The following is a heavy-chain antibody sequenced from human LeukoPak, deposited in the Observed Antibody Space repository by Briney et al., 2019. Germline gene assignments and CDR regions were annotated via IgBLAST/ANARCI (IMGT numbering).Heavy chain of an antibody. J-gene: IGHJ4*02. CDR3: ARLDGYSYGHFDY. Sequence: PSETLSLTCTVSGGSISSSSYYWGWIRQPPGKGLEWIGSIYYSGSTYYNPSLKCRVTISVDTSKNQFSLKLSSVTAADTAVYYCARLDGYSYGHFDYWGQGTLVTVSS. V-gene: IGHV4-39*01. CDR1: GGSISSSSYY. CDR2: IYYSGST. D-gene: IGHD5-18*01.